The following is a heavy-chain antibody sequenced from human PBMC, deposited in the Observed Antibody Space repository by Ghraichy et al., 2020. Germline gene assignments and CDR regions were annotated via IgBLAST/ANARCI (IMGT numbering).Heavy chain of an antibody. V-gene: IGHV3-48*01. Sequence: GGSLRLSCEGSGFSFSDYSMIWVRLTPRKALEWVSYITGSSITIFYTDSVKGRFTISRDNATNSLYLQMNSLRAEDTAVYYCARLPLPRRAAVGDWYFDRWGRGTLVTVSS. CDR2: ITGSSITI. CDR1: GFSFSDYS. J-gene: IGHJ2*01. D-gene: IGHD6-13*01. CDR3: ARLPLPRRAAVGDWYFDR.